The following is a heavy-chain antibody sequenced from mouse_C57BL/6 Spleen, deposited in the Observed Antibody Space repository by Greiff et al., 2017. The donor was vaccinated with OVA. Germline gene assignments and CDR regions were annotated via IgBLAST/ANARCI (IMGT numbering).Heavy chain of an antibody. CDR3: ASGDYGSSYYFDY. CDR2: IHPNSGST. Sequence: QVQLQQPGAELVKPGASVKLSCKASGYTFTSYWMHWVKQRPGQGLEWIGMIHPNSGSTNYNEKFKSKATLTVDQSSSTAYMQLSSLTSEDSAVYYCASGDYGSSYYFDYWGQGTTLTVSS. V-gene: IGHV1-64*01. D-gene: IGHD1-1*01. J-gene: IGHJ2*01. CDR1: GYTFTSYW.